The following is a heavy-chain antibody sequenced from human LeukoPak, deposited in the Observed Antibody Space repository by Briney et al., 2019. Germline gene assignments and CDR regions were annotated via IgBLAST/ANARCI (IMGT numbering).Heavy chain of an antibody. CDR2: ISRTGDTT. CDR3: TKGGGTYYYGSGTYSPDYYFGLDL. V-gene: IGHV3-23*01. Sequence: GGSLRLSCAASGFTFRQYAMGWVRQAPGKGLDGVSGISRTGDTTYCADSVKGRFTISRDNSKNTVYLEMNGLTDDDSAVYYCTKGGGTYYYGSGTYSPDYYFGLDLWGQGTTVTVSS. D-gene: IGHD3-10*01. CDR1: GFTFRQYA. J-gene: IGHJ6*02.